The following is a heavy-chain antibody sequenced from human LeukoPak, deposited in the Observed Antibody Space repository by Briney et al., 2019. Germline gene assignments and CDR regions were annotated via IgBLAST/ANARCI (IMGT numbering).Heavy chain of an antibody. V-gene: IGHV4-59*12. CDR2: IYYSGST. Sequence: SETLSLTCTVSGGSISSYYWSWIRQPPGKGLEWIGYIYYSGSTNYNPSLKSRVTISVDTSKNQFSLKLSSVTAADTAVYCCARARGYSYGYLLLNFDYWGQGTLVTVSS. J-gene: IGHJ4*02. D-gene: IGHD5-18*01. CDR1: GGSISSYY. CDR3: ARARGYSYGYLLLNFDY.